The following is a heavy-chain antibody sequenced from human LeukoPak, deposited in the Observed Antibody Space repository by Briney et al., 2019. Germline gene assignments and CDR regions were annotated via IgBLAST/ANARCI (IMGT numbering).Heavy chain of an antibody. D-gene: IGHD1-1*01. V-gene: IGHV3-48*02. CDR3: ARYRNGFDY. CDR2: ISSGSSTK. CDR1: GXTFSTHS. Sequence: PGGSLRLSCAASGXTFSTHSMNWVRQAPGKGLEWVSYISSGSSTKDYADSVKGRFTISRDNAKNSLYLQMDSLRDEDTAVYYCARYRNGFDYWGQGTLVTVSS. J-gene: IGHJ4*02.